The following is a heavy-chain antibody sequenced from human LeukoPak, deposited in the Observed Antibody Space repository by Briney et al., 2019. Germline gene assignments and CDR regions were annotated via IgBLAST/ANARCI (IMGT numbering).Heavy chain of an antibody. CDR1: GGSISSYY. Sequence: SETLSLTCTVSGGSISSYYWSWIRQPPGKGLEWIGSIYYSGSTYYNPSLKSRVTISVDTSKNQFSLKLSSVTAADTAVYYCARRWETSLVPGTYSSGWYDYWGQGTLVTVSS. CDR2: IYYSGST. CDR3: ARRWETSLVPGTYSSGWYDY. J-gene: IGHJ4*02. V-gene: IGHV4-39*01. D-gene: IGHD6-19*01.